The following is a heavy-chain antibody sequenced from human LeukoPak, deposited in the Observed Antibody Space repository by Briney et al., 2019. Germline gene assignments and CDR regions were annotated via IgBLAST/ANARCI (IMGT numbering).Heavy chain of an antibody. Sequence: SETLSLTCTVSGGSISSSSYYWGWIRQPPGKGLEWIGSIYYSGSTYYNPSLKSRVTISVDTSKNQFSLKLSSVTAADTAVYYCARDLGGWYLGYYYYYMDVWGKGTTVTISS. J-gene: IGHJ6*03. D-gene: IGHD6-19*01. CDR2: IYYSGST. CDR3: ARDLGGWYLGYYYYYMDV. V-gene: IGHV4-39*07. CDR1: GGSISSSSYY.